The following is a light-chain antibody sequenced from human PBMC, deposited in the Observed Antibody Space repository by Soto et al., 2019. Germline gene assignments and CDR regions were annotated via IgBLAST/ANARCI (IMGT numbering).Light chain of an antibody. V-gene: IGKV1-5*03. J-gene: IGKJ1*01. CDR1: QSISSW. Sequence: DIQMTQSPSTLSASVGDRVTITCRASQSISSWLAWYQQKPGKAPKLLIYKASSLQSGVPSRFSGSGSETEFTLTISSLQPDDFAAYYGQQCSIYPWTFGQGTKVEIK. CDR3: QQCSIYPWT. CDR2: KAS.